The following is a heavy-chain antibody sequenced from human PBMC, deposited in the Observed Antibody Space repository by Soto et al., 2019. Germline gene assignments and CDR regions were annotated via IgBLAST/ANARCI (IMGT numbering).Heavy chain of an antibody. V-gene: IGHV1-46*01. CDR3: AGYNWNYYFDP. D-gene: IGHD1-7*01. CDR2: INPSGGGT. J-gene: IGHJ5*02. CDR1: GYTFTGHY. Sequence: ASVKVSCKASGYTFTGHYMHWVRQAPGQGLEWMGIINPSGGGTSYAQKFQGRVTISIDTSKSQFSLNLNSMTAADTAVYYCAGYNWNYYFDPWGQGTLVTVSS.